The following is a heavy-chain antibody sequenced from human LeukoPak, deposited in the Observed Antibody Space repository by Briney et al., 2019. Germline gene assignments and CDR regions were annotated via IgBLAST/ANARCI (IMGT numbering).Heavy chain of an antibody. CDR3: ARDRRIVVVPAAIQVIAY. CDR2: ISSSSSYI. CDR1: GFTFSSYS. J-gene: IGHJ4*02. D-gene: IGHD2-2*02. V-gene: IGHV3-21*01. Sequence: PGGSLRLSCAASGFTFSSYSMNWVRQAPGKGLEWVSSISSSSSYIYYADSVKGRFTISRDNAKNSLYLQMNSLRAEDTAVYYCARDRRIVVVPAAIQVIAYWGQGTLVTVSS.